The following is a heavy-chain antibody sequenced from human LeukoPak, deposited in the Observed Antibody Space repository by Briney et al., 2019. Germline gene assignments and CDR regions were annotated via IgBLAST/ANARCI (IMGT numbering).Heavy chain of an antibody. CDR2: IIGSGGTT. CDR1: GFTFSNYA. J-gene: IGHJ4*02. Sequence: GGSLRLSCAASGFTFSNYAMSWVRQAPGKGLEWVSGIIGSGGTTYYADSVKGRFTISRDNSKNTLYLQMNSLRAEDTALYYCAKDINWASFESWGQGTLVTVSS. CDR3: AKDINWASFES. V-gene: IGHV3-23*01. D-gene: IGHD7-27*01.